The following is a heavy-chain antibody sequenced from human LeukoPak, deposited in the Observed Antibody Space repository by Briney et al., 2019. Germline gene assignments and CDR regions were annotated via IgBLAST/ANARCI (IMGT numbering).Heavy chain of an antibody. CDR2: ISWNSGST. V-gene: IGHV3-9*01. Sequence: PGGSLGLSCAASGFSFDDYVMHWVRQAPGKGLEWVSGISWNSGSTGYADSVKGRFTISRDNAKNSLYLQMNSLRVEDTALYYCARMDYYYYYMDVRGKGTTVTISS. J-gene: IGHJ6*03. D-gene: IGHD2-8*01. CDR1: GFSFDDYV. CDR3: ARMDYYYYYMDV.